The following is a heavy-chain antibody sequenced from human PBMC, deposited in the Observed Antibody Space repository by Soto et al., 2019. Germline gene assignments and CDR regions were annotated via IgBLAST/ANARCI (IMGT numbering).Heavy chain of an antibody. CDR1: GGSISSYY. J-gene: IGHJ6*02. CDR3: ARGDMITFGGVIVTHYYYYGMDV. CDR2: IYYSGST. Sequence: QVQLQESGPGLVKPSETLSLTCTVSGGSISSYYWSWIRQPPGKGLEWIGYIYYSGSTNYNPSLKSRVTISVDTSKNQFSLKLSSVTAADTAVYYCARGDMITFGGVIVTHYYYYGMDVWGQGTTVTVSS. V-gene: IGHV4-59*01. D-gene: IGHD3-16*02.